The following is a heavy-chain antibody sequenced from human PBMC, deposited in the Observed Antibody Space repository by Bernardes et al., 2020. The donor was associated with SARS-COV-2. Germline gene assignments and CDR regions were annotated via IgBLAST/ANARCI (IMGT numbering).Heavy chain of an antibody. J-gene: IGHJ4*02. CDR3: AKERVSDY. CDR2: ISDSGGST. CDR1: GFTFRRYA. Sequence: GGSLRLSCAASGFTFRRYAMSWVRQAPGKGLEWVAAISDSGGSTYYADFVKGRFIISRDNSRNTLYLQMNSLRAENTAVYYCAKERVSDYLGKGTLLTVSS. V-gene: IGHV3-23*01.